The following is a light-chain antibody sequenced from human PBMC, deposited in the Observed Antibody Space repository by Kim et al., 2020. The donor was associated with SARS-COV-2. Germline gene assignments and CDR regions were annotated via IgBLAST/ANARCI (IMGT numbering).Light chain of an antibody. V-gene: IGLV3-19*01. CDR3: NSRDTRGQGV. CDR2: GKN. J-gene: IGLJ1*01. CDR1: SLRTYF. Sequence: SSELTQDPAVSVALGQTVRITCQGDSLRTYFASWYQQKPGQAPVLVIYGKNKRPSGIPDRFSGSNSGNTASLTITVAQAEDEADFYCNSRDTRGQGVFGT.